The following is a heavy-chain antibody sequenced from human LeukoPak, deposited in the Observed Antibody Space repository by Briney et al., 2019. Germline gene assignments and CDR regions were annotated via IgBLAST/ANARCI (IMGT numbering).Heavy chain of an antibody. CDR3: ASPGSGGYSYYYYGMDV. CDR1: GFTVSSNY. CDR2: IYSGGST. D-gene: IGHD3-10*01. J-gene: IGHJ6*02. V-gene: IGHV3-66*01. Sequence: GGSLRLSCAASGFTVSSNYMSWVRQAPGKGLEWGSVIYSGGSTYYADSVKGRFTISRDNSRNTLYLQMNSLRAEDTAVYYCASPGSGGYSYYYYGMDVWGQGTTVTVSS.